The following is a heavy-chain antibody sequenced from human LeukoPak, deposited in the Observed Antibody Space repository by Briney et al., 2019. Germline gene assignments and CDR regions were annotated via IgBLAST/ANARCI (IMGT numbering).Heavy chain of an antibody. V-gene: IGHV4-59*08. CDR3: ARVTIVVVPASAFDI. CDR1: GGSISSYY. J-gene: IGHJ3*02. CDR2: IYYSGST. D-gene: IGHD2-2*01. Sequence: SETLSLTCTVSGGSISSYYWSWIRQPPGKGLEWIGYIYYSGSTNYNPSLKSRVAISVDTSKNQFSLKLTSLTAADTAVYYCARVTIVVVPASAFDIWGQGTMVTVSS.